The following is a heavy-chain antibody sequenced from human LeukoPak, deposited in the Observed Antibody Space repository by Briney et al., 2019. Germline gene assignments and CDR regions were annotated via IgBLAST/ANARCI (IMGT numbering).Heavy chain of an antibody. CDR1: GFTFSAYA. V-gene: IGHV3-48*04. CDR3: TRSGDGAFDN. D-gene: IGHD3-10*01. J-gene: IGHJ3*02. Sequence: GGSLRLSCAASGFTFSAYAMNWVRQTPGKGLEWVSYISYNSETTHYADSVTGRFTISRDNAKNSLYLQMNSLRADDTAVYYCTRSGDGAFDNWGPGTMITVSS. CDR2: ISYNSETT.